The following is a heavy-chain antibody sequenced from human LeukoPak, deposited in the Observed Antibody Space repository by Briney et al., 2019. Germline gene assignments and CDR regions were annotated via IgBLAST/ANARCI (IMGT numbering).Heavy chain of an antibody. CDR2: INTYNGDT. D-gene: IGHD3-9*01. CDR3: AREWWGYDVLTGDNWFDP. CDR1: GYPFTTYG. Sequence: ASVKVSCKASGYPFTTYGINWVRQAPGQGLEWMGSINTYNGDTNYAQKFQGRVTMTTDTSTSTVYIELRSLTSDDTAAYYCAREWWGYDVLTGDNWFDPWGQGTLVTVSS. J-gene: IGHJ5*02. V-gene: IGHV1-18*01.